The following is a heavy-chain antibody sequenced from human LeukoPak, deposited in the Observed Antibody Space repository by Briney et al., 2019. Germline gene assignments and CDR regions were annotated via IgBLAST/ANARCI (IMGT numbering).Heavy chain of an antibody. D-gene: IGHD3-10*01. CDR2: FDPEDGET. V-gene: IGHV1-24*01. J-gene: IGHJ4*02. Sequence: ASVKVSCKVSGYTLTELSMYWVRQAPGKGLEWMGGFDPEDGETIYAQKFQGRVTMTEDTSTDTAYMELSSLRSMNTPMPYCATDSNYYGSGSVSAFDYWGQGTLVTVSS. CDR3: ATDSNYYGSGSVSAFDY. CDR1: GYTLTELS.